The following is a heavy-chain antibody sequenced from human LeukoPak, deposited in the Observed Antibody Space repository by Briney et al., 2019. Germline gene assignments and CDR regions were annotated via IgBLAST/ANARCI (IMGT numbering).Heavy chain of an antibody. Sequence: GGSLRLSCAASGFTFSSYAMSWVRQAPGMGLEWVAGIGASGGSTYYADSVKGRFTISRDNSKNTLYLQMNSLRAEDTAVYYCAKNLGDDILTGYSVVDYWGQGTLVTVSS. V-gene: IGHV3-23*01. CDR1: GFTFSSYA. D-gene: IGHD3-9*01. CDR2: IGASGGST. J-gene: IGHJ4*02. CDR3: AKNLGDDILTGYSVVDY.